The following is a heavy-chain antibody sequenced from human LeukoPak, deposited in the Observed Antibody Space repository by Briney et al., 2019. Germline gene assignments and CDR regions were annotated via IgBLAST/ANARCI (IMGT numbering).Heavy chain of an antibody. CDR2: IWYDGSNK. Sequence: PGRSLRLSCAASGFPFSTYGMHWVRQAPGRGLEWVAFIWYDGSNKYYADSVKGRFTISRDISKNTLYLQMNSLRVEDTAVYYCGKDFSYYDSSRSGPDYWGQGTLVTVSS. D-gene: IGHD3-22*01. V-gene: IGHV3-33*06. J-gene: IGHJ4*02. CDR3: GKDFSYYDSSRSGPDY. CDR1: GFPFSTYG.